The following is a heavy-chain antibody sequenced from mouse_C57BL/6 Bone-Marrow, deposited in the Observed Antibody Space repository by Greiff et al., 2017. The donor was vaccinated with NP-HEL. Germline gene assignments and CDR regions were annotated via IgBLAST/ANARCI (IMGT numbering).Heavy chain of an antibody. D-gene: IGHD1-1*01. Sequence: QSGAELVRPGASVKMSCKASGYTFTSYNMHWVKQTPRQGLEWIGAIYPGNGDTSYNQKFKGKATLTVDKSSSTAYMQLSSLTSEDSAVYFCARDHLLLRSLYFDYWGQGTTLTVSS. CDR3: ARDHLLLRSLYFDY. V-gene: IGHV1-12*01. CDR2: IYPGNGDT. CDR1: GYTFTSYN. J-gene: IGHJ2*01.